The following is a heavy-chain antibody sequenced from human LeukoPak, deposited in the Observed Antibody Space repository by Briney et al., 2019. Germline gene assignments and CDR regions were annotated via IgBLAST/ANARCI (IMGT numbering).Heavy chain of an antibody. Sequence: ASVNVSCKASGYTFTSYGISWVRQAPGQGLEWMGWISAYNGNTNYAQKLQGRVTMTTDTSTSTAYMELRSLRSDDTAVYYCARDGGRFLEWLLLDYWGQGTLVTVSS. CDR1: GYTFTSYG. V-gene: IGHV1-18*01. J-gene: IGHJ4*02. CDR3: ARDGGRFLEWLLLDY. D-gene: IGHD3-3*01. CDR2: ISAYNGNT.